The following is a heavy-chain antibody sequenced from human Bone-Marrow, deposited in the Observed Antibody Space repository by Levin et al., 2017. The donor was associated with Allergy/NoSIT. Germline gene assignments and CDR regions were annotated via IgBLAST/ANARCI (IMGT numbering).Heavy chain of an antibody. J-gene: IGHJ4*02. CDR1: GGSISTHH. CDR3: ARHYLGSYAIWIDY. D-gene: IGHD1-26*01. V-gene: IGHV4-59*08. Sequence: KPGGSLRLSCSVSGGSISTHHWSWIRQPPGKGLEWIGYIYNSGTTNYSPSLKSRVTISVDTSKNQFSLKLSSVTAADTAVYYCARHYLGSYAIWIDYWGQGTLVTVSS. CDR2: IYNSGTT.